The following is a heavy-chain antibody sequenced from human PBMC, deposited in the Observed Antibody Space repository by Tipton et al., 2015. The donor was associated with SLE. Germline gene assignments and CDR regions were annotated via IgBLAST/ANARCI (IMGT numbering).Heavy chain of an antibody. J-gene: IGHJ4*02. CDR3: AKAMGSSGWSPHLDY. CDR1: GFTFDDYA. Sequence: RSLRLSCVASGFTFDDYAMHWVRQAPGKGLEWVSGISWNSGSIGYADSVKGRFTISRDNAKNSLSLQMNSLRAEDTALYYCAKAMGSSGWSPHLDYWGQGTLVTVSS. CDR2: ISWNSGSI. D-gene: IGHD6-19*01. V-gene: IGHV3-9*01.